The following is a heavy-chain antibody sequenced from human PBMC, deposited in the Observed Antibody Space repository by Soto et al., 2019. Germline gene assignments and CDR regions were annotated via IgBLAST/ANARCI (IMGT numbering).Heavy chain of an antibody. J-gene: IGHJ2*01. CDR3: ARDRQWCSSTSCYGYWYFDL. Sequence: QVQLVQSGAEVTKPGSSVKVSCKASGGTFSSYTISWVRQAPGQGLEWMGRIIPILGIANYAQKFRGRVTITADKSTSTAYMELSSLRSEDTAVYYCARDRQWCSSTSCYGYWYFDLWGRGTLVTVSS. CDR2: IIPILGIA. V-gene: IGHV1-69*08. D-gene: IGHD2-2*01. CDR1: GGTFSSYT.